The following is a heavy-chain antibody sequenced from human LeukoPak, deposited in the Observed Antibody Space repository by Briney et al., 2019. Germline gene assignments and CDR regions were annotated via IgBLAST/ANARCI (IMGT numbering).Heavy chain of an antibody. D-gene: IGHD3-3*01. J-gene: IGHJ5*02. Sequence: PSETLSLTCTVSGGSISSSSYYWGWIRQPPGKGLEWIGSIYYSGSTYYNPSLKSRVTISVDTSKNQFSLKLSSVTAADTAVYYCARGRSLHYDFWSGFQDNWFDPWGQGTLVTVSS. V-gene: IGHV4-39*07. CDR1: GGSISSSSYY. CDR2: IYYSGST. CDR3: ARGRSLHYDFWSGFQDNWFDP.